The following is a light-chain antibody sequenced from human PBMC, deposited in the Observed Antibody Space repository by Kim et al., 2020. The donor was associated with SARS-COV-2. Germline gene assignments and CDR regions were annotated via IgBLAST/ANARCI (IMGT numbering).Light chain of an antibody. CDR1: SDYIKIG. J-gene: IGLJ2*01. Sequence: VKLTCTLSSDYIKIGIAWQQQQPEKGARYLMKVNSDGSHHKGDVIPDSFSGSSSGAERYLFISGLQSEDEADYYCHTWGPSIRVFGGGTQLTVL. V-gene: IGLV4-69*01. CDR2: VNSDGSH. CDR3: HTWGPSIRV.